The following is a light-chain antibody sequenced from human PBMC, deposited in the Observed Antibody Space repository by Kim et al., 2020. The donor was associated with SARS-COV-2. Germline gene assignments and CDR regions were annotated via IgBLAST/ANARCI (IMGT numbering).Light chain of an antibody. CDR2: QDI. V-gene: IGLV3-1*01. J-gene: IGLJ2*01. CDR1: NLGEKN. CDR3: QAWDINTLV. Sequence: SYELTQPPSVSVSPGQTATITCSGDNLGEKNSNWYQQKPGQSPLLIIYQDIQRPSGIPERFSGSKSGSTATLTISGTQPMDEADYYCQAWDINTLVFGGGTKLAVL.